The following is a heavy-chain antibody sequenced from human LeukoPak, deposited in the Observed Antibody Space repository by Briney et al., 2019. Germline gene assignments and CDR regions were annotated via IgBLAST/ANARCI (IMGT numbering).Heavy chain of an antibody. CDR2: INHSGST. CDR1: GGSFSGYY. Sequence: PSETLSLTCAVYGGSFSGYYWSWIRQPAGKGLEWIGEINHSGSTNYNPSLKSLVTISVDTSKNQFSLKLSSVTAADTAVYYCARGPQYSYGYFDYWGQGTLVTVSS. J-gene: IGHJ4*02. V-gene: IGHV4-34*01. D-gene: IGHD5-18*01. CDR3: ARGPQYSYGYFDY.